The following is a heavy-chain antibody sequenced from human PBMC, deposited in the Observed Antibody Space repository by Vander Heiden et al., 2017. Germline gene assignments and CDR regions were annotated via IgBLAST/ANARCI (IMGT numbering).Heavy chain of an antibody. CDR1: GFTFDDYG. Sequence: EVQLVEAGGGVVRPGESLRLSCAASGFTFDDYGMSWVRQAPGKGLEWVSGIDWTGRNAIYGDSLKGRITISRDNAENSLYLQINSLRGDDTAFYFCVRDRIVTTTDWYPDLWGRGTLVTVSS. CDR3: VRDRIVTTTDWYPDL. V-gene: IGHV3-20*04. J-gene: IGHJ2*01. D-gene: IGHD5-12*01. CDR2: IDWTGRNA.